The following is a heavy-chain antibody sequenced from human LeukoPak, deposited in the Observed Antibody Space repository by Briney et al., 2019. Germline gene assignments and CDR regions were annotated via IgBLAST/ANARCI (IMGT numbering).Heavy chain of an antibody. CDR1: GFTFNTHA. Sequence: PGGSLRLSCAASGFTFNTHAMNWVRQAPGKGLEWVSATSGSGTSTYYADSVKGRFTISRDNSKNTLYLQMNSLRAEDTAVNYCAKNADFWSFWYCDFWGQGTLVTVSS. J-gene: IGHJ4*02. V-gene: IGHV3-23*01. CDR2: TSGSGTST. D-gene: IGHD3-3*01. CDR3: AKNADFWSFWYCDF.